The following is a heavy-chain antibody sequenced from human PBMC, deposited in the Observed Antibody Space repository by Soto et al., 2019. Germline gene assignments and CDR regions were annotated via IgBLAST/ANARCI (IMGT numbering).Heavy chain of an antibody. Sequence: GGSLRLSCAASGFTFSSYWMHWVRQAPGKGLVWVSRSSSDGTITSYADSVKGRFTISRDNAKNTLFLQMNSLRAEDTAVYFCASGSPYYLIDYWGQGTPVTVSS. J-gene: IGHJ4*02. V-gene: IGHV3-74*01. CDR1: GFTFSSYW. CDR2: SSSDGTIT. CDR3: ASGSPYYLIDY. D-gene: IGHD3-22*01.